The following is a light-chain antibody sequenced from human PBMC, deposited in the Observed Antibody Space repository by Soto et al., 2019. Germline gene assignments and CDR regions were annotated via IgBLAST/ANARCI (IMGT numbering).Light chain of an antibody. CDR3: ASYAGSNNVL. J-gene: IGLJ2*01. V-gene: IGLV2-8*01. CDR1: SSDVGGYNS. Sequence: QSVLTQPPSASGSPGQSVTISCTGTSSDVGGYNSVSGYQQLPGKAPKLMIYDVRKRPSGVPVRFSGSKSGNTAALTVSGLQAEDEADYYCASYAGSNNVLFGGGTKLTVL. CDR2: DVR.